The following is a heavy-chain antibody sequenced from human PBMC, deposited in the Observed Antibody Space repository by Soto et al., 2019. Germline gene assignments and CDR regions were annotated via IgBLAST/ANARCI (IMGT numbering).Heavy chain of an antibody. CDR1: GGTFSRHA. CDR2: IIPFFGTA. CDR3: ARSTPQSGSYVHIFDY. J-gene: IGHJ4*02. V-gene: IGHV1-69*06. D-gene: IGHD1-1*01. Sequence: XXVKVSGKAAGGTFSRHAISWVRHAPGQGLEWMGGIIPFFGTANYAQKFQGRVTVTADKSTSTAYMELSSLRSEDTAVYYCARSTPQSGSYVHIFDYWGQGTLVTVSS.